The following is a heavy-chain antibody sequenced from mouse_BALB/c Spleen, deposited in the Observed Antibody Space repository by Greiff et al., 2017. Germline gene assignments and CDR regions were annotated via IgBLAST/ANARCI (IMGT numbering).Heavy chain of an antibody. Sequence: VQLKESGAELVRSGASVKLSCTASGFNIKDYYMHWVKQRPEQGLEWIGWIDPENGDTEYAPKFQGKATMTADTSSNTAYLQLSSLTSEDTAVYYCNGYGNYSWFAYWGQGTLVTVSA. V-gene: IGHV14-4*02. D-gene: IGHD2-10*02. CDR3: NGYGNYSWFAY. CDR1: GFNIKDYY. CDR2: IDPENGDT. J-gene: IGHJ3*01.